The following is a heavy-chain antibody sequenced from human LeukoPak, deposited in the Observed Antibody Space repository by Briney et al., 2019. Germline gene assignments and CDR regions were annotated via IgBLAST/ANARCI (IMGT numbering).Heavy chain of an antibody. CDR1: GFTFSNYA. V-gene: IGHV3-23*01. D-gene: IGHD5-18*01. J-gene: IGHJ4*02. Sequence: PGGSLRLSCATSGFTFSNYAMSWVRQAPGKGLDWVSGISGGDSAHYADSVKGRFTISRDNSRNTLYLQMNSLRAEDTAVYYCAKVGYTYGPQPFDYWGQGTLVTVSS. CDR2: ISGGDSA. CDR3: AKVGYTYGPQPFDY.